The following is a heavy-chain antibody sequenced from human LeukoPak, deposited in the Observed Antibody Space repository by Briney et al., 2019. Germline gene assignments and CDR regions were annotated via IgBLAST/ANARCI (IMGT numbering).Heavy chain of an antibody. D-gene: IGHD6-13*01. Sequence: PSETLSLTCTVSGGSISSYYWSWIRQPPGKGLEWIGYIYYSGSTNYNPSLKSRVTISVDTSKNQFSLKLSSVTAADTAVYYCARGDAAAAGTLFDHWGQGTLVTVSS. CDR3: ARGDAAAAGTLFDH. V-gene: IGHV4-59*01. CDR1: GGSISSYY. J-gene: IGHJ4*02. CDR2: IYYSGST.